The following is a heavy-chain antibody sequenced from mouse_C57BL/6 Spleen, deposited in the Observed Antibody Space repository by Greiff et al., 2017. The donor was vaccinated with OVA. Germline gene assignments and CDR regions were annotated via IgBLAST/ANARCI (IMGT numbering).Heavy chain of an antibody. CDR3: ARGGDYDGYYFDV. J-gene: IGHJ1*03. CDR1: GYTFTSYW. V-gene: IGHV1-55*01. D-gene: IGHD2-3*01. Sequence: VQLQQPGAELVKPGASVKMSCKASGYTFTSYWITWVKQRPGQGLEWIGDIYPGSGSTNYNEKFKSKATLTVDTSSSTAYMQLSSLTSEDSAVYYCARGGDYDGYYFDVWGTGTTVTVSS. CDR2: IYPGSGST.